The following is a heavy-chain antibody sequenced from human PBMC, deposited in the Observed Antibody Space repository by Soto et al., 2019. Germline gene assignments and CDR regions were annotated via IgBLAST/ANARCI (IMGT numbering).Heavy chain of an antibody. CDR2: IYYSGST. Sequence: PSETLSLTCTVSSGSISLYYWTWIRQPPGKGLEWIGYIYYSGSTNYNPSLESRVTISVDTSKNQFSLKLSSVTAADTAVYYCARGNPNYDFWSGSGVYYYYYGMDVWGQGTTVTVSS. V-gene: IGHV4-59*01. CDR3: ARGNPNYDFWSGSGVYYYYYGMDV. J-gene: IGHJ6*02. CDR1: SGSISLYY. D-gene: IGHD3-3*01.